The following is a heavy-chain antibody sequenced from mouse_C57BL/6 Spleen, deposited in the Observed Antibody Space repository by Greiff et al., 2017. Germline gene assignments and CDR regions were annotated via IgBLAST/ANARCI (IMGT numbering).Heavy chain of an antibody. CDR3: ARSGLLTSLYAMDY. Sequence: VQLQQSGPELVKPGASVKISCKASGYSFTDYNMNWVKQSNGKSLEWIGVINPNYGTTSYNQKFKGKTTLTVDQSSSTAYMQLNSLTSEDSAVYYCARSGLLTSLYAMDYWGQGTSVTVSS. CDR1: GYSFTDYN. CDR2: INPNYGTT. V-gene: IGHV1-39*01. J-gene: IGHJ4*01.